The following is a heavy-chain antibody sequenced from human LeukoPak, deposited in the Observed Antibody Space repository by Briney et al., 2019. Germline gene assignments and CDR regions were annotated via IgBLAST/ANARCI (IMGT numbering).Heavy chain of an antibody. CDR1: SGSISRYY. CDR2: IYYSGST. Sequence: PSETLSLTCTVSSGSISRYYWSWIRQPPGKGLEWIGYIYYSGSTNYNPSLKSRVTMSVDTSQHQFSLKLSSVTAADTAVYYCACGYNYGLSSYYGMDVWGQGATVTVSS. V-gene: IGHV4-59*12. CDR3: ACGYNYGLSSYYGMDV. D-gene: IGHD5-18*01. J-gene: IGHJ6*02.